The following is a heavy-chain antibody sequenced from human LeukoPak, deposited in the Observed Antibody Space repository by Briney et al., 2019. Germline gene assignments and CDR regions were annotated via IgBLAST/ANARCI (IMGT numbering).Heavy chain of an antibody. D-gene: IGHD3-3*01. Sequence: GGSLRRSCAASGFTFSNHWMYWVRQAPGKGLVWLSRIKTDGSVTNYADSVKGRFTISRDNAKNTLYLQMNSLGADDTALYYCARVKSGSNAMDVWGQGTTVTVSS. V-gene: IGHV3-74*01. CDR2: IKTDGSVT. CDR3: ARVKSGSNAMDV. CDR1: GFTFSNHW. J-gene: IGHJ6*02.